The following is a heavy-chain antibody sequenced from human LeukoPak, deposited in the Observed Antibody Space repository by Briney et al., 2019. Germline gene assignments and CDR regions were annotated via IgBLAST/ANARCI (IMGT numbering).Heavy chain of an antibody. J-gene: IGHJ4*02. V-gene: IGHV4-59*01. CDR2: IYYSGST. D-gene: IGHD1-26*01. CDR3: ARDANSGSGIYYFDY. Sequence: PSETLSLTCTVSGGSISSYYWSWIRQPPGKGLEWIGYIYYSGSTNYNPSLKSRVTISVDTSKNQFSLKLSSVTAADTAVYYCARDANSGSGIYYFDYWGQGTLVTVSS. CDR1: GGSISSYY.